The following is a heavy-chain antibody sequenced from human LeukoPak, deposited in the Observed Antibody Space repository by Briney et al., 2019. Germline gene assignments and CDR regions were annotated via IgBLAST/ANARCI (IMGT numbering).Heavy chain of an antibody. Sequence: SETLSLTCTVSGGSISSSSYYWGWIRQPLGKGLEWIGSIYYSGSTYYNPSLKSRVTISVDTPKNQFSLKLSSVTAADTAVYYCARIVGGGDAFDIWGQGTMVTVSS. CDR2: IYYSGST. V-gene: IGHV4-39*01. CDR3: ARIVGGGDAFDI. CDR1: GGSISSSSYY. J-gene: IGHJ3*02. D-gene: IGHD1-26*01.